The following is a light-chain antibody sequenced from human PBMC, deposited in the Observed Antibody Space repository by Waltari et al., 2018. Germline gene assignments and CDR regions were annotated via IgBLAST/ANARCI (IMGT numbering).Light chain of an antibody. CDR2: KDT. CDR1: QLAKKY. V-gene: IGLV3-27*01. Sequence: SYELTQPPSVAVSPGQTARITCSGDQLAKKYVRWCQQKPGQAPVVVIYKDTERPSEIPERFSGSSSGTTVTLTISGAQGDDEADYYCYSAADNIVIFGGGTKLTVL. J-gene: IGLJ2*01. CDR3: YSAADNIVI.